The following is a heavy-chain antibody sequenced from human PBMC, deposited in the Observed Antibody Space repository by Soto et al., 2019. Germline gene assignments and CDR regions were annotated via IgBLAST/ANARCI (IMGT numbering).Heavy chain of an antibody. Sequence: SETLSLTCAVYGGSFSGYYWSWIRQPPGKGLEWIGEINHSGSTNYNPSLKSRVTISVDTSKNQFSLKLSSVTAADTAVYYCARGNPPSYYYYGMDVWGQGTTVTVSS. CDR2: INHSGST. CDR3: ARGNPPSYYYYGMDV. V-gene: IGHV4-34*01. CDR1: GGSFSGYY. J-gene: IGHJ6*02.